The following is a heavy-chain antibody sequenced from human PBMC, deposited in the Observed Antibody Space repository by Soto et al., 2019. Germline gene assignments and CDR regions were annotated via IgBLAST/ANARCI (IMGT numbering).Heavy chain of an antibody. D-gene: IGHD1-20*01. J-gene: IGHJ4*02. Sequence: SETLSLTCTVSSDSFSSYYGSWIRQSPGKGLEWIGYIYYTGSTSYNPFLKTRAAMSIDTSKNQFSLKLSSVTAADTALYYCAGAPNWNYFDFWGQGALVTVSS. CDR3: AGAPNWNYFDF. CDR2: IYYTGST. CDR1: SDSFSSYY. V-gene: IGHV4-59*01.